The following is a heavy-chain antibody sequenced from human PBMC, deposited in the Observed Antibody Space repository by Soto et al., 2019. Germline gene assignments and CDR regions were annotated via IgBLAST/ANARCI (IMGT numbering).Heavy chain of an antibody. V-gene: IGHV3-23*01. CDR3: AKDRITMIVVAPFDY. Sequence: GGSLRLSCAASGFTFSSYAMSWVRQAPGKGLEWVSAISGSVGSTYYADSVKGRFTISRDNSKNTLYLQMNSLRAEDTAVYYCAKDRITMIVVAPFDYWGQGTLVTVSS. CDR1: GFTFSSYA. J-gene: IGHJ4*02. CDR2: ISGSVGST. D-gene: IGHD3-22*01.